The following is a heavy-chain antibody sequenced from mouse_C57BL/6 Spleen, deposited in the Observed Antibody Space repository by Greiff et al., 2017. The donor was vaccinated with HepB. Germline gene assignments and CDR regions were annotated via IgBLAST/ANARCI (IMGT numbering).Heavy chain of an antibody. CDR2: ISSGRSTI. Sequence: EVQGVESGGGLVKPGGSLKLSCAASGFTFSDYGMHWVRQAPEKGLEWVAYISSGRSTIYYADTVKGRFTISRDNATNTLFLQMTSLRSEDTAMYYCARSMGRNWYFDVWGTGTTVTVSS. J-gene: IGHJ1*03. V-gene: IGHV5-17*01. CDR3: ARSMGRNWYFDV. D-gene: IGHD1-1*02. CDR1: GFTFSDYG.